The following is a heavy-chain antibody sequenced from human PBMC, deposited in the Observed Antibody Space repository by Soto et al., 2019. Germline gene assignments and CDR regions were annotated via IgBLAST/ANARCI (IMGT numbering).Heavy chain of an antibody. J-gene: IGHJ4*02. CDR1: ENTFTGYY. CDR2: INFNSGGT. D-gene: IGHD3-16*01. V-gene: IGHV1-2*02. CDR3: ARDPPGGASDVLDY. Sequence: ASVKVSCKASENTFTGYYIHWVRQAPGQGLEWMGWINFNSGGTNYAQKFQGRVTMTRDTSISTTYMELSRLTSDDTAVYFCARDPPGGASDVLDYWGQGTLVTVSS.